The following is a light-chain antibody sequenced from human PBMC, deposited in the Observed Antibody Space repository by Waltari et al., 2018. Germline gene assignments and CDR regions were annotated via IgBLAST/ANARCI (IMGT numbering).Light chain of an antibody. Sequence: SYELTQPPSVSVSPGQTARITCSGDRLTDRYVSWYQHKPGHSPVLLIYRDTRRPSGIPERVSCSTSGNTVALTISGTQALDEAVYYCQAWDTYIHVGFGGGTKLTVL. CDR1: RLTDRY. V-gene: IGLV3-1*01. CDR3: QAWDTYIHVG. CDR2: RDT. J-gene: IGLJ2*01.